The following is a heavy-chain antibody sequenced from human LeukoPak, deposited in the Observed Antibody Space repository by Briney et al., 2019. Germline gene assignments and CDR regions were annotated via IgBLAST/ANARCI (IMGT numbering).Heavy chain of an antibody. Sequence: GGSLRLSCAASGFTFSSYWMSWVRQAPGKGLEWVANIKQDGSEKYYVDSVKGRFTISRDNAKNSLYLQMNSLRAEDTAVYYCAREIQYSSSWYLAFDIWGQGTMVTVSS. D-gene: IGHD6-13*01. V-gene: IGHV3-7*01. CDR1: GFTFSSYW. J-gene: IGHJ3*02. CDR3: AREIQYSSSWYLAFDI. CDR2: IKQDGSEK.